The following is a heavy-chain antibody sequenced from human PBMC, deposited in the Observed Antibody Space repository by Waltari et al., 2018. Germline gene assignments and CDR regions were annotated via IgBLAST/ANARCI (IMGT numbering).Heavy chain of an antibody. CDR1: GFTFSSYW. CDR3: AREDSSGYSPPSYYYYGMDV. J-gene: IGHJ6*02. D-gene: IGHD3-22*01. V-gene: IGHV3-7*01. Sequence: EVQLVESGGGLVQPGGSLRLSCAASGFTFSSYWMSWVRQAPGKGLEWVANIKQDGSEKYYVDSVRGRVTISRDNAKKSLYLQMNSLRGEDTAVYYCAREDSSGYSPPSYYYYGMDVWGQGTTVTVSS. CDR2: IKQDGSEK.